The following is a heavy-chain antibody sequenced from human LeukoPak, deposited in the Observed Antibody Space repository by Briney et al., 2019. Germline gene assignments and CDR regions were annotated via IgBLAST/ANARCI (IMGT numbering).Heavy chain of an antibody. Sequence: KPSETLSLTCTVSGGSISSYYWSWIRQPPGKGLEWIGCIHYSGSSNYNSSLKSRVTISADTSKNQFSLKLSSVTAADTAVYYCARIGGIPLGSFDIWGQGTVVTVSS. CDR3: ARIGGIPLGSFDI. J-gene: IGHJ3*02. V-gene: IGHV4-59*01. CDR1: GGSISSYY. CDR2: IHYSGSS. D-gene: IGHD2-2*02.